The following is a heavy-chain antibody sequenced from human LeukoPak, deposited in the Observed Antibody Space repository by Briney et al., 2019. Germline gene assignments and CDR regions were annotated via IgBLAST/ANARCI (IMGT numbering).Heavy chain of an antibody. CDR3: ARGGPFPSSSSSREYYLDY. Sequence: GASVKVSCKASGYDFINYGISWVRQAPGQGLEWMGWRSIYNGNTDYKLQGGVTMTTDTSTSTAYMEVRSLRSDDTAVYYCARGGPFPSSSSSREYYLDYWGQGTLVTVSS. V-gene: IGHV1-18*01. CDR1: GYDFINYG. CDR2: RSIYNGNT. D-gene: IGHD6-6*01. J-gene: IGHJ4*02.